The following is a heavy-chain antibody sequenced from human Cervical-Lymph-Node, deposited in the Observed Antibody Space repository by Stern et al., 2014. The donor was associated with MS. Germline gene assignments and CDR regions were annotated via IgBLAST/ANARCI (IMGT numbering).Heavy chain of an antibody. Sequence: VQLVESGGGVVQPGRSLNLSCTASGFTFRSYSMHWVRQAPGKGLEWQGLIWYDDRNQLYAESVKGRFSISRDNTRNTLFLQMDSVRAEDTAVYYCARATATGGSYRLDLWGQGTLVTVSS. D-gene: IGHD1-26*01. J-gene: IGHJ3*01. CDR2: IWYDDRNQ. V-gene: IGHV3-30*04. CDR3: ARATATGGSYRLDL. CDR1: GFTFRSYS.